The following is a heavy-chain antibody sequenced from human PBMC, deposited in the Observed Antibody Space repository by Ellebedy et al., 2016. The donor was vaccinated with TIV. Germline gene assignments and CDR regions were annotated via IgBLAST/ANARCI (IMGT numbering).Heavy chain of an antibody. CDR2: ISGSGGST. J-gene: IGHJ3*02. V-gene: IGHV3-23*01. Sequence: GESLKISXAASGFTFSSYAMSWVRQAPGKGLEWVSAISGSGGSTYYADSVKGRFTISRDNSKNTLYLQMNSLRAEDTAVYYCAKVPAPHNNYGGNSVAFDIWGQGTMVTVSS. D-gene: IGHD4-23*01. CDR1: GFTFSSYA. CDR3: AKVPAPHNNYGGNSVAFDI.